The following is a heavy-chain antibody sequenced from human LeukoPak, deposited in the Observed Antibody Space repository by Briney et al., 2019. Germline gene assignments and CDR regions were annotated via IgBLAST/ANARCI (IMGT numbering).Heavy chain of an antibody. D-gene: IGHD6-19*01. J-gene: IGHJ2*01. CDR3: ARDGYSSATFDL. CDR1: GGSISSYY. V-gene: IGHV4-59*01. CDR2: IYYSGSI. Sequence: SETLSLTCTVSGGSISSYYWSWIRQPPGKGLEWIGYIYYSGSINYNPSLKSRVTISVDTSKNQFSLKLSSVTAADTAVYYCARDGYSSATFDLWGRGTLVTVSS.